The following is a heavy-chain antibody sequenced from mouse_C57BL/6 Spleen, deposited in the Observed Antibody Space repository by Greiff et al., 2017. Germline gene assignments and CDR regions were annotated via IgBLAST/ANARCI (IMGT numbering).Heavy chain of an antibody. Sequence: EVQLVESGGGLVKPGGSLKLSCAASGFTFSDYGMHWVRQAPEKGLEWVAYISSGSSTIDYADTVKGRFTISRDNAKNTLFLQMTSLRSEDTAMYYCARPIYDGYATGFDYWGQGTTLTVSS. D-gene: IGHD2-3*01. CDR2: ISSGSSTI. V-gene: IGHV5-17*01. J-gene: IGHJ2*01. CDR1: GFTFSDYG. CDR3: ARPIYDGYATGFDY.